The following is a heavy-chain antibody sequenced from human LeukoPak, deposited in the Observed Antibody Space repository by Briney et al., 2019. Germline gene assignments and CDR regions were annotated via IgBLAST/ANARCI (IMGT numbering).Heavy chain of an antibody. CDR1: GGSISSGGYS. D-gene: IGHD2-21*02. J-gene: IGHJ6*02. V-gene: IGHV4-30-2*01. CDR2: IYNSGST. Sequence: SQTLSLTCAVSGGSISSGGYSWSRIPQPPGKGLEWIGYIYNSGSTYYNPSLKSRVTISVDRSKNQFSLKLSSVTAADTAVYYCARDVVVVTATDYYYYGMDVWGQGTTVTVSS. CDR3: ARDVVVVTATDYYYYGMDV.